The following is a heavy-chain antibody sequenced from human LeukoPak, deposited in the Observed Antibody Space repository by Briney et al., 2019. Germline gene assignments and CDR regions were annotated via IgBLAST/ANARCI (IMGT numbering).Heavy chain of an antibody. CDR2: IYPGDSDT. Sequence: GESLKISCKGSGYSFTSYWIGWVRQMPGKGLEWMGIIYPGDSDTRYSPSFQGQVTISADKSISTAYLQWSSLKASDTAMYYCARGSRGYSYGPFYYYMDVWGKGTTVTVSS. CDR1: GYSFTSYW. CDR3: ARGSRGYSYGPFYYYMDV. V-gene: IGHV5-51*01. J-gene: IGHJ6*03. D-gene: IGHD5-18*01.